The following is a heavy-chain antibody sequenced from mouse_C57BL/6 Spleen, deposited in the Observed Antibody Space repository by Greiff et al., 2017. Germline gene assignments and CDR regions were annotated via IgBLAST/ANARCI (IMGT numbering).Heavy chain of an antibody. CDR1: GFSLTSYG. J-gene: IGHJ4*01. CDR3: ARYDALYAMDY. CDR2: IWSDGST. Sequence: QVQLKESGPGLVAPSQSLSITCTASGFSLTSYGVHWVRQPPGKGLEWMVVIWSDGSTTYHSALKSSLIIRKDNSKSQVFLTMNSLQTDDTAMYYGARYDALYAMDYWGQGTSVTVSS. D-gene: IGHD2-14*01. V-gene: IGHV2-6*03.